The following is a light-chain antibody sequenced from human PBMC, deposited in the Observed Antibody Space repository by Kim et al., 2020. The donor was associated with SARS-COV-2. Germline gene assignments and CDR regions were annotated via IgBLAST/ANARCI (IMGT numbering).Light chain of an antibody. CDR2: EVS. V-gene: IGLV2-8*01. CDR3: SSYAGSNNLV. Sequence: QSITFSCTGTSSDVGGYNYVSWYQQHPGKAPKLMIYEVSKRPSGVPDRFSGSKSGNTASLTVSGLQAEDEADYYCSSYAGSNNLVFGGGTQLTVL. CDR1: SSDVGGYNY. J-gene: IGLJ2*01.